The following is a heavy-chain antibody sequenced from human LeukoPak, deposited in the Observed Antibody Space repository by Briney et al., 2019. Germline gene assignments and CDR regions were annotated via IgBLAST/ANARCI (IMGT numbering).Heavy chain of an antibody. CDR1: GFDLSSHA. D-gene: IGHD3-10*01. CDR3: AKDLLRIYWRTFDS. CDR2: FNDTGSST. J-gene: IGHJ4*02. V-gene: IGHV3-23*01. Sequence: GGSLRLSCVASGFDLSSHAMTWVRQAPGKGLEWVSSFNDTGSSTYYADSVKGRFTISRDNSKNTLYLQMTNLRAEDTAVYFCAKDLLRIYWRTFDSWGQGALVIVS.